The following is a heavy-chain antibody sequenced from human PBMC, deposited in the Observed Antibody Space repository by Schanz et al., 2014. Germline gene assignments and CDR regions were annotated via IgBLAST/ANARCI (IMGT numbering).Heavy chain of an antibody. Sequence: QVQLVQSGAEVKKPGASVKVSCKASGYTFTVYYMHWVRQAPGQGLEWLGWINPNSGATSSAQKFQGRVTITRDTSSSTVYMQLSSLTSDDTAIYYCARVTTGYDSWGQGTLVTVSS. CDR3: ARVTTGYDS. CDR2: INPNSGAT. D-gene: IGHD5-12*01. CDR1: GYTFTVYY. J-gene: IGHJ4*02. V-gene: IGHV1-2*02.